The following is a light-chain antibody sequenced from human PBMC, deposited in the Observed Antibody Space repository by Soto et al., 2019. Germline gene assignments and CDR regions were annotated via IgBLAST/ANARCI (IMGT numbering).Light chain of an antibody. V-gene: IGLV2-14*03. CDR1: SSDVGGYNY. CDR3: TSYTTSSPYLV. J-gene: IGLJ3*02. CDR2: DVT. Sequence: QSALTQPASVSGSPGQSITISCTGTSSDVGGYNYVSWYQHHPGKAPKLMIYDVTNRPSGVSNRFSGSKSCNTASLTISGLQAEHEADYYCTSYTTSSPYLVFGGGTKLTVL.